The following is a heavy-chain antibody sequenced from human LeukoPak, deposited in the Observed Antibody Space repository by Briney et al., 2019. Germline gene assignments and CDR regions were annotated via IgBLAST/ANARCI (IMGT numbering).Heavy chain of an antibody. J-gene: IGHJ4*02. V-gene: IGHV3-21*01. D-gene: IGHD1-26*01. Sequence: SGGSLRLSCATSGFTFNNYNMNWVRQAPGRALEWVSSITSSGIYILYADSVKGRFTISRDNAKNSLYLQMNSLRAEDTAVYYCAKVGPSGWELLTHFDYWGQGTLVTVSS. CDR3: AKVGPSGWELLTHFDY. CDR1: GFTFNNYN. CDR2: ITSSGIYI.